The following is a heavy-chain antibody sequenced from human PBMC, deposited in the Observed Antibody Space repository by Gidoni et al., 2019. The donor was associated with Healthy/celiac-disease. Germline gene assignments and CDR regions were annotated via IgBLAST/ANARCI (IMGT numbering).Heavy chain of an antibody. J-gene: IGHJ6*02. Sequence: GLEWIGYIYYSGSTYYNPSLKSRVTISVDTSKNQFSLKLSSVTAADTAVYYCARGGYSYGRPSGMDVWGQGTTVTVSS. CDR3: ARGGYSYGRPSGMDV. CDR2: IYYSGST. V-gene: IGHV4-31*02. D-gene: IGHD5-18*01.